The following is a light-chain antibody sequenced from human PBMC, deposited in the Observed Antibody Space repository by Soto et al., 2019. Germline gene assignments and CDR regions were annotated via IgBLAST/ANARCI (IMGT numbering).Light chain of an antibody. CDR1: SSDVGGYNY. CDR2: DVS. J-gene: IGLJ1*01. CDR3: SSYTSSRNYV. Sequence: QSVLTQPASVSGSPGQSITISCTGTSSDVGGYNYVSWYQQHPGKAPKLMIYDVSNRPSGVSNRFSGSKFGNTASLTISGLQAEDEADYYCSSYTSSRNYVFGTGTKVTV. V-gene: IGLV2-14*01.